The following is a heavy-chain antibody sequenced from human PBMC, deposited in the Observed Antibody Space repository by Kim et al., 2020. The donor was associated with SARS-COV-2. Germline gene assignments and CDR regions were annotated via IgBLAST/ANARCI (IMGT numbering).Heavy chain of an antibody. V-gene: IGHV3-33*01. CDR3: AREDLSTFGGVIVYYFDY. D-gene: IGHD3-16*02. Sequence: GGSLRLSCAASGFTFSSYGMHWVRQAPGKGLEWVAVIWYDGSNKYYADSVKGRFTISRDNSKNTLYLQMNSLRAEDTAVYYCAREDLSTFGGVIVYYFDYWGQGTLVTVSS. CDR2: IWYDGSNK. CDR1: GFTFSSYG. J-gene: IGHJ4*02.